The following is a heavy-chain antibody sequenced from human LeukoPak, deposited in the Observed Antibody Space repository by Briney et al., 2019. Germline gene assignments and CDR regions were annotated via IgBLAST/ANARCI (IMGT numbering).Heavy chain of an antibody. CDR1: GGSISSGDYY. J-gene: IGHJ4*02. D-gene: IGHD3-22*01. V-gene: IGHV4-30-4*08. CDR3: ARDCGDSSGCPFDY. Sequence: PSETLSLTCTVSGGSISSGDYYWSWIRQPPGTGLEWIGYIYYSGSTYYNPSLKSRVTISVDTSKNQFSLKLSSVTAADTAAYYCARDCGDSSGCPFDYWGQGTLVTVSS. CDR2: IYYSGST.